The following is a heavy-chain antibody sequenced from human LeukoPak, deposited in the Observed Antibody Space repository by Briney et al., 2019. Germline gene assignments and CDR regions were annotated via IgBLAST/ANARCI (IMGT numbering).Heavy chain of an antibody. J-gene: IGHJ5*02. V-gene: IGHV3-48*03. CDR3: ARADVGPFDP. CDR1: GFTFSHYE. D-gene: IGHD3-10*02. CDR2: ICSSGGTI. Sequence: GGSLRLSCIGSGFTFSHYEMNWVRQAPGKGLEWVSYICSSGGTIYYADSVKGRFTISRDNAKNSLYLQVNSLRAEDTAVYYCARADVGPFDPWGQGTLVTVSS.